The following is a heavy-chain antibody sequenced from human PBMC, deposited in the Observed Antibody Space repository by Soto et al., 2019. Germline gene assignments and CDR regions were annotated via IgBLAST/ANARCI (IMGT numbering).Heavy chain of an antibody. CDR1: GFTFNCCA. CDR2: INDIATTT. Sequence: EVQLVGSGGGLVQPGGSLRLSCAASGFTFNCCAMSWIRLAPGKGLEWVANINDIATTTNYGDSVKGRFTISSDQSKNTLNLLMNNLRAEDTAVYCCAKQARLLPSNYDIDSWAQGTQVTVSS. J-gene: IGHJ4*02. CDR3: AKQARLLPSNYDIDS. V-gene: IGHV3-23*04. D-gene: IGHD3-3*01.